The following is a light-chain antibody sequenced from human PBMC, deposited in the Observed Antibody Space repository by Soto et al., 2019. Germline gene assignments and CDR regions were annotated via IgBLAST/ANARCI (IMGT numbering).Light chain of an antibody. CDR1: TNDIGAFDY. CDR2: EIF. Sequence: LTQPASVSASPGQSISISCTGTTNDIGAFDYVSWYQQHPGKAPKLIIYEIFNRPSGVSHRFSGSKSGNSASLTISGLQAEDEADYYCSSYTTNNAHVFGGGTK. V-gene: IGLV2-14*01. CDR3: SSYTTNNAHV. J-gene: IGLJ2*01.